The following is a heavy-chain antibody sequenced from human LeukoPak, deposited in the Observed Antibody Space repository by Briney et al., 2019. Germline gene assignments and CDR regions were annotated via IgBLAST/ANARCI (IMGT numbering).Heavy chain of an antibody. D-gene: IGHD2-15*01. CDR3: ARWDCSGGSCSGIDY. V-gene: IGHV3-48*03. Sequence: GGSLRLSCAASGFTFSSYEMNWVRQAPGKGLEWVSYISGSGSTIYYADSVKGRFTISRDNAKNSLYLQMNSLRAEDTAVYYCARWDCSGGSCSGIDYWGQGNLVTVSS. CDR2: ISGSGSTI. J-gene: IGHJ4*02. CDR1: GFTFSSYE.